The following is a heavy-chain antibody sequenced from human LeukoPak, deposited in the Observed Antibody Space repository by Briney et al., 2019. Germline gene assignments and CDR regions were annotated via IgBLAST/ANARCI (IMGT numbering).Heavy chain of an antibody. CDR2: ISAYNGNT. Sequence: ASVKVSCKASGYTFTSYGISWVRQAPGQGLEWMGWISAYNGNTNYAQKLQGRVTMTTDTSTSTAYMELRSLRSDDTAVYYCARDSSIAARPPYHGMDVWGQGTTVTVSS. CDR1: GYTFTSYG. J-gene: IGHJ6*02. D-gene: IGHD6-6*01. CDR3: ARDSSIAARPPYHGMDV. V-gene: IGHV1-18*01.